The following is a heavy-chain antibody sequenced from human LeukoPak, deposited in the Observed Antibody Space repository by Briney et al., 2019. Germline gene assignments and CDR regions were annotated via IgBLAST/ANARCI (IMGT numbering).Heavy chain of an antibody. J-gene: IGHJ4*02. CDR2: LYYSGST. Sequence: ASETLSLTCTVSGGSISSSTYYWGWIRQPPGKGLEWIGNLYYSGSTYYNPSLKSRVTISVATSKNQFSLKLSSVTAADTAVYYCARSYGDYVDYWGQGTLVTVSS. CDR3: ARSYGDYVDY. D-gene: IGHD4-17*01. CDR1: GGSISSSTYY. V-gene: IGHV4-39*01.